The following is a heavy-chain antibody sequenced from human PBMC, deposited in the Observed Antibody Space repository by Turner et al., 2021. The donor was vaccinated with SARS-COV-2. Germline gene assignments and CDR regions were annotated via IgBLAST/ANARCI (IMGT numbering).Heavy chain of an antibody. Sequence: EVQLVESGGGLIQPGGSLRLSCAASGFTVSSNVMSWVRQAPGKGLEWVSVIYSGGSPYYADSVKGRFTISRDNSKNTLYLQMNSLRAEDTAVYYCARGYSSGWYQSGAFDIWGQGTMVTVSS. D-gene: IGHD6-19*01. CDR3: ARGYSSGWYQSGAFDI. J-gene: IGHJ3*02. CDR2: IYSGGSP. V-gene: IGHV3-53*01. CDR1: GFTVSSNV.